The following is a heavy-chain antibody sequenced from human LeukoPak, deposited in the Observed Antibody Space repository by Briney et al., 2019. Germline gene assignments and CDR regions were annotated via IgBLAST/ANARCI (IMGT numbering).Heavy chain of an antibody. Sequence: GGSLRLSCAASGFTFNNYAMHWVRQAPGKGLQWVAVISNDGSKKSYVDSVKGRFTISRDNSKNTLYLQMNSLRAEDTAVYYCAREGGSGWYSGWFDPWGQGTLVTVSS. CDR3: AREGGSGWYSGWFDP. CDR1: GFTFNNYA. V-gene: IGHV3-30*04. D-gene: IGHD6-19*01. CDR2: ISNDGSKK. J-gene: IGHJ5*02.